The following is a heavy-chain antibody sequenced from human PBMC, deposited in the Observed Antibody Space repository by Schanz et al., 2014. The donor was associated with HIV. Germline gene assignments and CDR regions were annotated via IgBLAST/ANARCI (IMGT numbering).Heavy chain of an antibody. V-gene: IGHV3-30*18. CDR3: AKGASPYHDSSGFYPDY. J-gene: IGHJ4*02. CDR2: ISSDGSEE. CDR1: GFTFSSFG. Sequence: VQVVDSGGGLVQPGGSLRLSCAASGFTFSSFGMHWVRQAPGKGLEWVAVISSDGSEEYFADSVKGRFTISRDNSKNTLYLQMNRLRTEDTALYYCAKGASPYHDSSGFYPDYWSQGTLVTVSS. D-gene: IGHD3-22*01.